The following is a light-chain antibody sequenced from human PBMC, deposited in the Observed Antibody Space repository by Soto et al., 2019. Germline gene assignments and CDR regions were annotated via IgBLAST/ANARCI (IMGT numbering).Light chain of an antibody. CDR3: LQDYNSPRT. J-gene: IGKJ2*01. V-gene: IGKV1-6*01. CDR2: GAS. CDR1: QGIRDE. Sequence: AIQMTQFPASLSASVGDRVTITCRASQGIRDELGWYQQKPGKAPNLLIYGASRLERGVPSRFSGSGSGTDFSLTISSLRPEDSATYFCLQDYNSPRTFGQGTKLQIK.